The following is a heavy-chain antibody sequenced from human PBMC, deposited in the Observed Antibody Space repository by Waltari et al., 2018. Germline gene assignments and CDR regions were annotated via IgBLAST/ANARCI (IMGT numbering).Heavy chain of an antibody. CDR3: ARGGDPGAFDY. J-gene: IGHJ4*02. V-gene: IGHV1-69*10. CDR2: IIPILGIA. D-gene: IGHD2-21*01. CDR1: GGTFSSYA. Sequence: QVQLVQSGAEVKKPGSSVKVSCKASGGTFSSYAISWVRQAPGQGLEWMGGIIPILGIANYEQKSQGRVTITADKSTSTAYMELSSLRSEDTAVYYCARGGDPGAFDYWGQGTLVTVSS.